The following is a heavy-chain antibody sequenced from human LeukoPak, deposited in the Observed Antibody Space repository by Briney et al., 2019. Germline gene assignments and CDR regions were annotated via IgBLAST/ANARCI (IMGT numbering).Heavy chain of an antibody. J-gene: IGHJ4*02. CDR2: IIPIFGTA. CDR1: GGTFSSYA. V-gene: IGHV1-69*13. CDR3: ANTWIQLWLHDY. Sequence: EASVKVSCKASGGTFSSYAISWVRQAPGQGLEWMGGIIPIFGTANYAQKFQGRVTITADESTSTAYMELSSLRSEDTAVYYCANTWIQLWLHDYWGQGTLVTVSS. D-gene: IGHD5-18*01.